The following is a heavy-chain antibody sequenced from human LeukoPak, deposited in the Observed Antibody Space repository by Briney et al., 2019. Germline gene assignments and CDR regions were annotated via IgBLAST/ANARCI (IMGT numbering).Heavy chain of an antibody. V-gene: IGHV1-2*02. D-gene: IGHD5-18*01. Sequence: GASVKVSFKSSGYIVSDYYMHWGRQAPGQGLGWMGWSNPYSGGTNYEQKFQGRVIMTLDTSISTAYMELTRLTSDDTAVYYCSRGSAMVKTYRGGNWFDPWGQGTLVTVSS. CDR2: SNPYSGGT. CDR3: SRGSAMVKTYRGGNWFDP. CDR1: GYIVSDYY. J-gene: IGHJ5*02.